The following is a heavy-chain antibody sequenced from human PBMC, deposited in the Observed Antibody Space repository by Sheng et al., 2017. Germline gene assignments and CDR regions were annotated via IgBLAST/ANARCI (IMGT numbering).Heavy chain of an antibody. CDR2: ISWNSGSI. D-gene: IGHD3-10*01. J-gene: IGHJ4*02. V-gene: IGHV3-9*01. Sequence: EVQLVESGGGLVQPGRSLRLSCAASGFTFDDYAMHWVRQAPGKGLEWVSGISWNSGSIGYADSVKGRFTISRDNAKNSLYLQMNSLRAEDTALYYCAKGHLYGSVSYFDYWGQGTLVTV. CDR1: GFTFDDYA. CDR3: AKGHLYGSVSYFDY.